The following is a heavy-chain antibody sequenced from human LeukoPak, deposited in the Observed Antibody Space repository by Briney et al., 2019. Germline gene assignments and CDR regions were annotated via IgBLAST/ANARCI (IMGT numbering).Heavy chain of an antibody. CDR3: AREDPQTTVPEGMDV. V-gene: IGHV4-59*01. Sequence: TETLSLTCTVSGGSISYYYWSWIRQSPGKGLEWIGYIYYSGTTNYNPSLKSRVTISVDTSKNQFSLQLRSVTAADTAVYYCAREDPQTTVPEGMDVWGQGTMVTVSS. CDR1: GGSISYYY. D-gene: IGHD4-17*01. J-gene: IGHJ3*01. CDR2: IYYSGTT.